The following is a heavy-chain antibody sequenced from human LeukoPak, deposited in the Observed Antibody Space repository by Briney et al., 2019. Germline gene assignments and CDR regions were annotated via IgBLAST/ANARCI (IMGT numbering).Heavy chain of an antibody. V-gene: IGHV4-39*07. J-gene: IGHJ6*02. CDR1: GGSISSSSYY. CDR2: IYYSGST. CDR3: ARGYYYYYGMDV. Sequence: SETLSLTCTVSGGSISSSSYYWGWIRQPPGKGLEWIGSIYYSGSTNYNPSLKSRVTISVDTSKNQFSLKLSSVTAADTAVYYCARGYYYYYGMDVWGQGTTVTVSS.